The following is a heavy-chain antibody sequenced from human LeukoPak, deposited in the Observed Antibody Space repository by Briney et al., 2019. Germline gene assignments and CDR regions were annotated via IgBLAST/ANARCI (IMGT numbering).Heavy chain of an antibody. CDR3: ARGVYYGSGREYYYYMDV. V-gene: IGHV3-48*03. Sequence: PGGSLRLSCAASGFTFSSYEMNWVRQAPGKGREWVSYIISIGSTIYYADSVKGPFTISRDNAKNSLYMQMNSLRAEDTAVYYCARGVYYGSGREYYYYMDVWGKGTTVTVSS. J-gene: IGHJ6*03. D-gene: IGHD3-10*01. CDR2: IISIGSTI. CDR1: GFTFSSYE.